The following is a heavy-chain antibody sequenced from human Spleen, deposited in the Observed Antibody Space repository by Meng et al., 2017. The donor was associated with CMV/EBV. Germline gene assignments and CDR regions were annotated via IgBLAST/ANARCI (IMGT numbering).Heavy chain of an antibody. V-gene: IGHV4-31*02. Sequence: SISGDYYYWSWIRNHQGKGLEWIGYIFYSGGTYYNPSLKSRLTISVDTSKNEFSLRLNSATAADTAVYYCARVPITIFGVVNGPFDPWGQGTLVTVSS. CDR2: IFYSGGT. CDR1: SISGDYYY. D-gene: IGHD3-3*01. CDR3: ARVPITIFGVVNGPFDP. J-gene: IGHJ5*02.